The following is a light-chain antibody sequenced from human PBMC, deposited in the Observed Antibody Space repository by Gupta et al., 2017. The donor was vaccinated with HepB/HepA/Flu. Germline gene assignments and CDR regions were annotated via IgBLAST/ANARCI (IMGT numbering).Light chain of an antibody. CDR1: ALPKHY. Sequence: SYELPQPPSVSVSPGPTARITFSGYALPKHYAYLYQQKPAQAPVLVIFKDSERHSGSPERVSVSSSGTTGTVTIRGVPAEDEADYYCQSADIRCTDPVVFGGGTKLTVL. CDR2: KDS. V-gene: IGLV3-25*02. J-gene: IGLJ2*01. CDR3: QSADIRCTDPVV.